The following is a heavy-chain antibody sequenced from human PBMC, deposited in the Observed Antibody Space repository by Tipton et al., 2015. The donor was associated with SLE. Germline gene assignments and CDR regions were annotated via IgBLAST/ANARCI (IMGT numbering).Heavy chain of an antibody. CDR3: AKDHRWELELRDYYYYGMDV. J-gene: IGHJ6*02. D-gene: IGHD1-7*01. V-gene: IGHV3-30*02. Sequence: SLRLSCAASGFTFSSYGMHWVRQAPGKGLEWVAFIRYDGSNKYYADSVKGRFTISRDNSKNTLYLQMNSLRAEDTAVYYCAKDHRWELELRDYYYYGMDVWGQGTTVTVSS. CDR2: IRYDGSNK. CDR1: GFTFSSYG.